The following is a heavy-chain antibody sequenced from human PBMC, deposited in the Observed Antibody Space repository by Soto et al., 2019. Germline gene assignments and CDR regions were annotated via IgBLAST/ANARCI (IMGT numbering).Heavy chain of an antibody. V-gene: IGHV4-4*07. Sequence: QVQLQESGPGLVKPSETLSLTCTVSGGSISSYHWSWIRQPAGKGLEWIGRVYSSGSTNYNPSLKSRVTMSVDTSKNHFSLKLSSVTAADTAVYYCARAIIAAAGWYFDYWGQGTLVTVSS. CDR3: ARAIIAAAGWYFDY. J-gene: IGHJ4*02. CDR2: VYSSGST. CDR1: GGSISSYH. D-gene: IGHD6-13*01.